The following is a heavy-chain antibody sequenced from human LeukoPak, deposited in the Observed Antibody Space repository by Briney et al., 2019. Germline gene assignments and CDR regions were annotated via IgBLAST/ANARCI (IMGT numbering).Heavy chain of an antibody. Sequence: GGSLRLSRAASGFTVSSNYMSWVRQAPGKGLEWVSVIYSGGSTYYADSVKGRFTISRDNSKNTLYLQMNSLRAEDTAVYYCAKVSTYYYDSSGSPYFDYWGQGTLVTVSS. D-gene: IGHD3-22*01. J-gene: IGHJ4*02. CDR2: IYSGGST. CDR1: GFTVSSNY. V-gene: IGHV3-66*01. CDR3: AKVSTYYYDSSGSPYFDY.